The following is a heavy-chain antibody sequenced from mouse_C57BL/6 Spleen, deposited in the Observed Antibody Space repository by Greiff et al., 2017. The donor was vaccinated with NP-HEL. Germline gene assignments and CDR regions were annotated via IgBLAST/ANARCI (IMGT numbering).Heavy chain of an antibody. CDR2: IDPNSGGT. D-gene: IGHD1-1*01. Sequence: QVQLQQPGAELVTPGASVKLSCKASGYTFTSYWMHWVKQRPGRGLEWIGRIDPNSGGTKYNEKFKSKATLTVDKPSSTAYMLLSSLTSEDSAVYYCARSDYYGSSYGYFESWGQGTTLTVSS. V-gene: IGHV1-72*01. J-gene: IGHJ2*01. CDR1: GYTFTSYW. CDR3: ARSDYYGSSYGYFES.